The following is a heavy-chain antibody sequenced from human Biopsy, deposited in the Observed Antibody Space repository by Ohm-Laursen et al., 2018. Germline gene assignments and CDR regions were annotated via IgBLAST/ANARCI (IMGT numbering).Heavy chain of an antibody. Sequence: SLRLSCAASGFTFNAYWMYWVRQVPGKGLVWVSHIKSVGSWTNYVDSVKGRFTISRDNAKNTLYLQMNSLRAEDTAVYYCVSFLKDLNMAVWGQGTTVTVSS. CDR2: IKSVGSWT. CDR3: VSFLKDLNMAV. V-gene: IGHV3-74*01. CDR1: GFTFNAYW. J-gene: IGHJ6*02. D-gene: IGHD2-15*01.